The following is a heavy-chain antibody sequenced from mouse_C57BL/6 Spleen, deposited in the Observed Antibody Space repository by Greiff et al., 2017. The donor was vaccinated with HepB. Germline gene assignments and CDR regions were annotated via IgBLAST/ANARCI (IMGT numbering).Heavy chain of an antibody. CDR1: GYTFTSYW. Sequence: VQLQQPGAELVKPGASVKLSCKASGYTFTSYWMHWVKQRPGRGLEWIGRIDPNSGGTKYNEKFKSKATLTVDKPSSTAYMQLSSLTSEDSAVYYCARSDYYGSSYVDYYAMDYWGQGTSVTVSS. J-gene: IGHJ4*01. CDR2: IDPNSGGT. D-gene: IGHD1-1*01. V-gene: IGHV1-72*01. CDR3: ARSDYYGSSYVDYYAMDY.